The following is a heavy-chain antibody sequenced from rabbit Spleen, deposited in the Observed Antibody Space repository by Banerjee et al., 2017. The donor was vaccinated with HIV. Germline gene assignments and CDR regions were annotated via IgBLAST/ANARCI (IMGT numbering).Heavy chain of an antibody. CDR1: GFSFNSGYD. D-gene: IGHD4-1*01. V-gene: IGHV1S40*01. Sequence: QSLEESGGGLVKPGASLTLTCKASGFSFNSGYDMCWVRQAPGKGLEWIGYIDPVFGIAAYASWVIGRFTISSHNAQNTLYLQLNSLTAADTATYFCVREVAGKFNLWGPGTLVTVS. CDR3: VREVAGKFNL. CDR2: IDPVFGIA. J-gene: IGHJ4*01.